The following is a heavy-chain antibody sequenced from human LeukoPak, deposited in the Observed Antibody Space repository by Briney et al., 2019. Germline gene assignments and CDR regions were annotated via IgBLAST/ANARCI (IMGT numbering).Heavy chain of an antibody. V-gene: IGHV3-23*01. Sequence: GGSLSLSCVASGFTFTSYAMSWVRQAPGKGLEWVSAISVAGYSTYYADSVKGRFTISRDNSKNTLYMQMNSLRAVDTAVYYCAKVAGSSGYYPEYWGQGTLVTVSS. CDR2: ISVAGYST. J-gene: IGHJ4*02. CDR3: AKVAGSSGYYPEY. CDR1: GFTFTSYA. D-gene: IGHD3-22*01.